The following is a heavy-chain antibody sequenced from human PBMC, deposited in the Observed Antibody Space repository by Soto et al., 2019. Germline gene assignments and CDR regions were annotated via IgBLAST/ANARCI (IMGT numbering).Heavy chain of an antibody. CDR3: ARHMYYDFWSGYREKHVQEFDY. V-gene: IGHV1-58*02. CDR2: IVVGTGNA. J-gene: IGHJ4*02. CDR1: GFTFTNSA. D-gene: IGHD3-3*01. Sequence: SVKVSCKTSGFTFTNSAIQWVRQARGERLEWIGWIVVGTGNAKYAQKFQDRVTITRDMSTATAFVELRKLRSDDTAVYYCARHMYYDFWSGYREKHVQEFDYWGQGTLVTVSS.